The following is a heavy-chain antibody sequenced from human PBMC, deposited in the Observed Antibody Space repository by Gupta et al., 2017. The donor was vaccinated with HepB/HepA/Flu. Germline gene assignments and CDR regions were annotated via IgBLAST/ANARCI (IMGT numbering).Heavy chain of an antibody. Sequence: QLQLQESGPGLVKPSETLSLTCTVSAGSISSSSYYWGWIRQPPGKGLEWIGSIYYSGSTYYNPSLKSRVTISVDTSKNQFYLKLSSVTAADTAVYYCARIMSYYGIDYWGQGTLVTVSS. CDR3: ARIMSYYGIDY. J-gene: IGHJ4*02. D-gene: IGHD3-10*01. V-gene: IGHV4-39*01. CDR2: IYYSGST. CDR1: AGSISSSSYY.